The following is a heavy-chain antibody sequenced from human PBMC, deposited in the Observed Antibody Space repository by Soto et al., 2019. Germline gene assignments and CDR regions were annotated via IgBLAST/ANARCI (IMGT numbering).Heavy chain of an antibody. Sequence: EVQLWESGGGSVQPGGSLRLSCAASGFGFNNYAMSWVRQAPGKGLGWVSGIGGSGGSTFYEDSVRGRFTISRETPKNTLYLQMNSLRAEDTAVYYCAKDGYTCGLNTFDCWGQGTLVSVSS. J-gene: IGHJ4*02. V-gene: IGHV3-23*01. CDR2: IGGSGGST. CDR3: AKDGYTCGLNTFDC. D-gene: IGHD3-16*02. CDR1: GFGFNNYA.